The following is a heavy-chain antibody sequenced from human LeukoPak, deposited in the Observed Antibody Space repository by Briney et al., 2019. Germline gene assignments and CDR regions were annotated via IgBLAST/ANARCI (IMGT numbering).Heavy chain of an antibody. CDR3: AREGEGYYYYYMDV. CDR2: IKQDGSEK. Sequence: GGSLRPSCAASGFTFSSYWMSWVRQAPGKGLEWVANIKQDGSEKYYVDSVKGRFTISRDNAKNSLYLQMNSLRAEDTAVYYCAREGEGYYYYYMDVWGKGTTVTVSS. J-gene: IGHJ6*03. CDR1: GFTFSSYW. D-gene: IGHD3-10*01. V-gene: IGHV3-7*01.